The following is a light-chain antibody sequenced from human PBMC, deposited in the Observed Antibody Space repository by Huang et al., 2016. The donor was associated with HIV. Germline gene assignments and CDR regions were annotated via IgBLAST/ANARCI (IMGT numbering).Light chain of an antibody. CDR2: AAS. CDR1: RTVSNNF. J-gene: IGKJ1*01. V-gene: IGKV3-20*01. Sequence: EIVLTQSPGTLSLSPGERATLPYWASRTVSNNFFAWYQHKPGQAPRLLIYAASSRATGIPDRLSGSGSRRDFNLTISRLEPEDFAVYYCHQYGTSVGTFGPGTKVDVK. CDR3: HQYGTSVGT.